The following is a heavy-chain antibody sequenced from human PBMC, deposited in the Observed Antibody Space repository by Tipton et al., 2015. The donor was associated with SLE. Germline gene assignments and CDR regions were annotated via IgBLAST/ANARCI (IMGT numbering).Heavy chain of an antibody. Sequence: TLSLTCTVSGDSVSSTRYSWGWIRQPPGKGLEWIGTLYDGGSTHDNPSLRSRVTISVDTSKNQFSLKLSSVTAADTAVYYCAKDMEDIVGGAVDYWGQGTLVTVSS. CDR1: GDSVSSTRYS. V-gene: IGHV4-39*07. D-gene: IGHD2-15*01. CDR2: LYDGGST. CDR3: AKDMEDIVGGAVDY. J-gene: IGHJ4*02.